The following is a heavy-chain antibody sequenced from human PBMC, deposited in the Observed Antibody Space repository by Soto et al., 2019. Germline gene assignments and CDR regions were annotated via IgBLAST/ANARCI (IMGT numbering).Heavy chain of an antibody. CDR2: TYYSGST. J-gene: IGHJ4*02. Sequence: SETLSLTCTVSGGSISSSSYYWGWIRQPPGKGLEWIGSTYYSGSTYYNPSLKSRVTISVDTSKNQFSLKLSSVTAADTAVYYCARRLRYFDWLSNYFDYWGQGTLVTVSS. CDR3: ARRLRYFDWLSNYFDY. CDR1: GGSISSSSYY. V-gene: IGHV4-39*01. D-gene: IGHD3-9*01.